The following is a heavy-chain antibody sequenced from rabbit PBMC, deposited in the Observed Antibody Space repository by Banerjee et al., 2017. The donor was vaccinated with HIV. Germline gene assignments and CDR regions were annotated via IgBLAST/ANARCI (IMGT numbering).Heavy chain of an antibody. V-gene: IGHV1S45*01. CDR3: ARGGGSGDGYDL. J-gene: IGHJ2*01. CDR1: GFSFSSGYW. CDR2: IYAGSSGST. Sequence: QEQLEESGGDLVKPEGSLTLTCTASGFSFSSGYWICWVRQAPGKGLEWIACIYAGSSGSTAYASWAKGRFTISKTSSTTVTLQMPSLTAADTATYFCARGGGSGDGYDLWGQGTLVTVS. D-gene: IGHD1-1*01.